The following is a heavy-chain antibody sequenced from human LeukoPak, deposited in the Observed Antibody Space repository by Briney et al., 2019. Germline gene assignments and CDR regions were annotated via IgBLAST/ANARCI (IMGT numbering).Heavy chain of an antibody. D-gene: IGHD4-17*01. CDR3: ARRPNGDYPPDY. V-gene: IGHV3-21*01. Sequence: GGSLRLSYAASGFTFSSCSMNWVRQAPGKGLEWVSYISSRSSYIHYADSVKGRFTISRDNAKNSLYLQMNSLRAEDTAVYYCARRPNGDYPPDYWGQGTLVTVSS. CDR1: GFTFSSCS. J-gene: IGHJ4*02. CDR2: ISSRSSYI.